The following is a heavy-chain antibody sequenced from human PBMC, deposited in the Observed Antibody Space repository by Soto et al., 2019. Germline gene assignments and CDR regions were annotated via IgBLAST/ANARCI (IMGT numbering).Heavy chain of an antibody. CDR1: GYTFTEYD. V-gene: IGHV1-8*01. Sequence: ASVKVSCKTSGYTFTEYDLNWVRQAPGQGLEYMGWVSPENRNAGYAPQFRGRVSMTTDTSISTAYLELTNLTYEDTAVYYCEVTPAFWGQGTRVTAPS. CDR3: EVTPAF. D-gene: IGHD2-15*01. CDR2: VSPENRNA. J-gene: IGHJ4*02.